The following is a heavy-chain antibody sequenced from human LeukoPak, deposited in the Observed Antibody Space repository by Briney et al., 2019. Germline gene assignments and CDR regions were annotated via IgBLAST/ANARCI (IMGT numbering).Heavy chain of an antibody. J-gene: IGHJ4*02. D-gene: IGHD6-6*01. V-gene: IGHV1-2*02. CDR3: ARVLRMWHSSSKTFDY. Sequence: GASVKVSCKASGYTFTGYYMHWVRQAPGQGLEWMGWINPNSGGTNYAQKFQGRVTMTRDTSISTAYMELSRLRSDDTAVYYCARVLRMWHSSSKTFDYWGQGTLVTVSS. CDR2: INPNSGGT. CDR1: GYTFTGYY.